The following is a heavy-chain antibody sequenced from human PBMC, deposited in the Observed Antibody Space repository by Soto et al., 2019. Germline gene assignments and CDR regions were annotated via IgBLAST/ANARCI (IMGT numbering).Heavy chain of an antibody. CDR3: AKDRDSSGWYRFD. V-gene: IGHV3-30-3*01. CDR1: GFTFSSYA. Sequence: QVQLVESGGGVVQPGRSLRLSCAASGFTFSSYAMHWVRQAPGKGLEWVAVISYDGSNKYYADSVKGRFTISRDNSKNTLYLQMNSLRAEDTAVYYCAKDRDSSGWYRFDWGQGTLVTVSS. D-gene: IGHD6-19*01. J-gene: IGHJ4*02. CDR2: ISYDGSNK.